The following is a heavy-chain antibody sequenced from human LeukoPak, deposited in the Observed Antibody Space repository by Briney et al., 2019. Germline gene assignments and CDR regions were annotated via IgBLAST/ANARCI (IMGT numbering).Heavy chain of an antibody. J-gene: IGHJ4*02. V-gene: IGHV1-18*01. CDR2: ISGYDANT. D-gene: IGHD1-14*01. Sequence: EASVKVSCKASGYTFTNYGISWVRQAPGQGLEWMGWISGYDANTKYAQTVQDRVTLTTDTSTSTAYMEVTSLGPDDTAVYYCARGPHTITSRVDYWGQGTLVTVSS. CDR1: GYTFTNYG. CDR3: ARGPHTITSRVDY.